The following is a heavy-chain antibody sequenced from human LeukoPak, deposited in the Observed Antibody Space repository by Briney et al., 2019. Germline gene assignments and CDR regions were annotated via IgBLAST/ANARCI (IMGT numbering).Heavy chain of an antibody. CDR2: ISAYNGNT. Sequence: ASVKVSCKASGYTFTHYGISWVRQAPGQGLEWLRWISAYNGNTNYAQKLQGRVTMTTDAPTSTAYMELRSLRSDDTAIYYCARWGDSSSWPPIRFVPWGQGTLVTVSS. CDR3: ARWGDSSSWPPIRFVP. J-gene: IGHJ5*02. D-gene: IGHD6-13*01. CDR1: GYTFTHYG. V-gene: IGHV1-18*01.